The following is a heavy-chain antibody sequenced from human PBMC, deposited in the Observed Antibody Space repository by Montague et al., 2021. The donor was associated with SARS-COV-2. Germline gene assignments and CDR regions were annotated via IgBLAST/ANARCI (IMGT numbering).Heavy chain of an antibody. CDR3: ARVKRVFYYGLGVSAHFDY. V-gene: IGHV4-59*01. D-gene: IGHD3-10*01. Sequence: SETLSLTCTVSGGSISSYYWSWIRQPPGKGLEWIGYIYYSGSTNYNPSLKSRVTISVNTSKNQFSLKLSSVTAVDTAVYYCARVKRVFYYGLGVSAHFDYWGQGTLVTVSS. J-gene: IGHJ4*02. CDR2: IYYSGST. CDR1: GGSISSYY.